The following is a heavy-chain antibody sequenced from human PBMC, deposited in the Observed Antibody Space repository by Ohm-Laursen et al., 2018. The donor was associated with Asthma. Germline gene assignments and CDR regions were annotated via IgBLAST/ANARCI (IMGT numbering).Heavy chain of an antibody. Sequence: SLRLSCSASGFTFSNAWMSWVRQAPGKGLEWVGRIKSKTDGGTTDYAAPVKGRFTISRDDSKNTLYLQMNSLKTEDTAVYYCTPSAYDSSGYADYWGQGTLVTVSS. CDR1: GFTFSNAW. J-gene: IGHJ4*02. CDR2: IKSKTDGGTT. CDR3: TPSAYDSSGYADY. V-gene: IGHV3-15*01. D-gene: IGHD3-22*01.